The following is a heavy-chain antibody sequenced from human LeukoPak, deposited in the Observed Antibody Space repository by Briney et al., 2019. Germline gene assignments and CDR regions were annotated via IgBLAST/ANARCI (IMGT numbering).Heavy chain of an antibody. CDR1: GGSISSSSYY. CDR2: IYYSGST. J-gene: IGHJ4*02. V-gene: IGHV4-39*07. Sequence: PSETLSLTCTVSGGSISSSSYYWGWIRQPPGKGLEWIGSIYYSGSTYYNPSLKSRVTISVDTSKNQFSLKLSSVTAADTAVYYCARASYYDFWSGYYTRAWWYFDYWGQGTLVTVSS. CDR3: ARASYYDFWSGYYTRAWWYFDY. D-gene: IGHD3-3*01.